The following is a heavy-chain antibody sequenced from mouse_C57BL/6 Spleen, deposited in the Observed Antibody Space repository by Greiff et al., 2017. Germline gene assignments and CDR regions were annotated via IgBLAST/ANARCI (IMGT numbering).Heavy chain of an antibody. CDR3: AREGVYYGSSYGAMDY. CDR1: GYTFTSYW. D-gene: IGHD1-1*01. Sequence: QVQLQQPGAELVRPGSSVKLSCKASGYTFTSYWMDWVKQRPGQGLEWIGNLYPSDSETHYNQKFKDKATLTVDKSSSTAYMQLSSLTSEDSAVYYCAREGVYYGSSYGAMDYWGQGTSVTVSS. CDR2: LYPSDSET. V-gene: IGHV1-61*01. J-gene: IGHJ4*01.